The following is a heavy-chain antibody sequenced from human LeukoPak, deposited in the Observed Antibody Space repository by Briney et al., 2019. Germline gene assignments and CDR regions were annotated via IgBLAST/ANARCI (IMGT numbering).Heavy chain of an antibody. D-gene: IGHD3-22*01. Sequence: GESLQISCAASGFTFSSYSMNWVRQAPGKGLEWVSSISSSSSYIYYADSVKGRFTISRDNAKNSLYLQMNSLRAEDTAVYYCARGDMIVVVITTGDDAFDIWGQGTMVTVSS. V-gene: IGHV3-21*01. CDR1: GFTFSSYS. CDR2: ISSSSSYI. CDR3: ARGDMIVVVITTGDDAFDI. J-gene: IGHJ3*02.